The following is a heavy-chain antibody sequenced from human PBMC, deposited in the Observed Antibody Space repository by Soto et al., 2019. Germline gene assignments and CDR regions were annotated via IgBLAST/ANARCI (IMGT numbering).Heavy chain of an antibody. V-gene: IGHV4-30-4*01. D-gene: IGHD2-15*01. J-gene: IGHJ5*01. CDR2: IYKSATT. Sequence: PSETLSLTCSVSGDSISTVDYFWAWVRQPPGQALEYIGYIYKSATTYYNPSFESRVAISLDTSKSQFSLNVTSLTAADTAVYFCARGRYCLTGRCFPNWFESWGQGTLGAVSS. CDR1: GDSISTVDYF. CDR3: ARGRYCLTGRCFPNWFES.